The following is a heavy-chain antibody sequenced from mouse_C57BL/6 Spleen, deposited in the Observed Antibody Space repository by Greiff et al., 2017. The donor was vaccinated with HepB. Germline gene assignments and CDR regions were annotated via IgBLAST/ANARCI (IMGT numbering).Heavy chain of an antibody. V-gene: IGHV3-6*01. CDR1: GYSITSGYY. CDR2: ISYDGSN. J-gene: IGHJ2*01. D-gene: IGHD1-1*01. Sequence: DVKLQESGPGLVKPSQSLSLTCSVTGYSITSGYYWNWIRQFPGNKLEWMGYISYDGSNNYNPSLKNRISITRDPSKNQFFLKLNSVTTEDTATYYCARSYYGSSYDYWGQGTTLTVSS. CDR3: ARSYYGSSYDY.